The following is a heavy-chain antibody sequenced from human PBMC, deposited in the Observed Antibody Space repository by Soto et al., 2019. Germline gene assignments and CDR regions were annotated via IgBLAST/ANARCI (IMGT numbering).Heavy chain of an antibody. D-gene: IGHD3-3*01. J-gene: IGHJ6*02. CDR1: GYTFTGYY. Sequence: ASVKVPCKASGYTFTGYYMHWVRQAPGQGLEWMGWINPNSGGTNYAQKFQGWVTMTRDTSISTAYMELSRLRSDDTAVYYCARDSHYDFWSGYHLYGMDVWGQGTTVTVSS. CDR2: INPNSGGT. CDR3: ARDSHYDFWSGYHLYGMDV. V-gene: IGHV1-2*04.